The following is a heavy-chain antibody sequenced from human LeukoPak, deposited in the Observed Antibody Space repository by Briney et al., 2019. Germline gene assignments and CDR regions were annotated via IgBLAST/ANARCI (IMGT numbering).Heavy chain of an antibody. D-gene: IGHD3-22*01. V-gene: IGHV1-3*03. CDR1: GYAFPIYA. CDR2: INAGNGNT. J-gene: IGHJ4*02. Sequence: PSVQVSCHASGYAFPIYAMHWVRQAPGQRLEWMGWINAGNGNTKYSQEFQGRVTITRDSSASTAYMELSSLRSEDMAVYYCARDPHDSSGYYDTAYFDYWGQGTLVTVSS. CDR3: ARDPHDSSGYYDTAYFDY.